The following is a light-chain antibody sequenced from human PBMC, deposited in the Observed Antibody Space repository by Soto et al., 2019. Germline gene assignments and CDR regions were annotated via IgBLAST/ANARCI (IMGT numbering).Light chain of an antibody. CDR2: DND. Sequence: QSVLTQPPSVSAAPGQKVTISCSGSSSNIGSNYEFWYQQLPGTAPKLLIYDNDKRPSGIADRFSGSKSGTSATLGITGLQTGDEADYYCATWDRSLSVGVFGGGTKLTVL. J-gene: IGLJ2*01. CDR1: SSNIGSNY. V-gene: IGLV1-51*01. CDR3: ATWDRSLSVGV.